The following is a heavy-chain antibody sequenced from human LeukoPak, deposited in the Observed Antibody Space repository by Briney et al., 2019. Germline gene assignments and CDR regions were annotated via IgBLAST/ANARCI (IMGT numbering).Heavy chain of an antibody. D-gene: IGHD6-13*01. CDR2: IRYDETRE. CDR1: GFTFSAYG. Sequence: GGSLILSCVASGFTFSAYGMHWVRQAPGKGLDWVAFIRYDETREFYGDSVKGRFTVSRDNSKNTVYLRMNSLRPEDTGVYFCAKPAVAAGYHYTYYMDVWGGGTTVTVSS. CDR3: AKPAVAAGYHYTYYMDV. J-gene: IGHJ6*03. V-gene: IGHV3-30*02.